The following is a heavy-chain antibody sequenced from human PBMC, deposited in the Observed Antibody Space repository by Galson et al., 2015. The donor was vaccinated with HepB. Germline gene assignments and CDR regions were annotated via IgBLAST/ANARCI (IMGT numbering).Heavy chain of an antibody. D-gene: IGHD2-21*01. CDR3: AKDTAYCGGGCYSGAFDI. V-gene: IGHV3-9*01. J-gene: IGHJ3*02. CDR1: GFTFDDYA. Sequence: SLRLSCAASGFTFDDYAMHWVRQAPGKGLEWVSGISWNSGSIGYADSVKGRFTISRDNAKNSLYLQMNSLRAEDTALYYCAKDTAYCGGGCYSGAFDIWGQGTMVTVSS. CDR2: ISWNSGSI.